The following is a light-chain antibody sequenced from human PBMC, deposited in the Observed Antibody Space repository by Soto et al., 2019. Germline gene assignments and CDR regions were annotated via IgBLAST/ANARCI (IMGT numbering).Light chain of an antibody. CDR3: QQYDNWPRT. J-gene: IGKJ1*01. CDR2: DAS. V-gene: IGKV3-15*01. Sequence: KVMTQSPAAVSVSPGERATLACGAIQSVRSNLAWYQQNPGQPPRLLIYDASSRATGIPSRFSGSGSGTEFTLTISSLKSEDFAVYYCQQYDNWPRTFGQGTKVDIK. CDR1: QSVRSN.